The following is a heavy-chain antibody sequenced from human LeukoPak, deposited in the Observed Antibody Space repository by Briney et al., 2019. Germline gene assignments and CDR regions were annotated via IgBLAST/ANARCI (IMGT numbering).Heavy chain of an antibody. V-gene: IGHV3-23*01. J-gene: IGHJ1*01. CDR1: GFTFSNYA. D-gene: IGHD3-22*01. CDR3: AKVPGGFYYDSSGYYYAYLQH. Sequence: PGGSLRLSCAASGFTFSNYAMSWVRQAPGKGLEWVSAISGSGGSTYNADSVKGRFTISRDNSKNTLYLQMNSLRAEDTAVYYCAKVPGGFYYDSSGYYYAYLQHWGQGTLVTVSS. CDR2: ISGSGGST.